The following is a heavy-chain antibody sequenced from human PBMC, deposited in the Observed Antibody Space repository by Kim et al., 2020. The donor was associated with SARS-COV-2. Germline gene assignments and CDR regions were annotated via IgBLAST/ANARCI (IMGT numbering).Heavy chain of an antibody. V-gene: IGHV4-4*07. J-gene: IGHJ4*02. CDR2: IYTSGST. CDR3: ARDRSWSAAFYFDY. Sequence: SETLSLTCTVSGGSISSYYWSWIRQPAGKGLEWIGRIYTSGSTNYNPSLKSRVTMSVDTSKNQFSLKLSSVTAADTAVYYCARDRSWSAAFYFDYWGQGTLVTVSS. D-gene: IGHD6-13*01. CDR1: GGSISSYY.